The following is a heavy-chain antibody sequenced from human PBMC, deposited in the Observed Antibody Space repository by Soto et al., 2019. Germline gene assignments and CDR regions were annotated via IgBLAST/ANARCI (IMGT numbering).Heavy chain of an antibody. J-gene: IGHJ6*02. Sequence: SVNGSCKASGGTFSSYAISWVRQAPGQGLEWMGGIIPIFGTANYAQKFQGRVTITADESTSTAYMELSSLRSEDTAVYYCARLRHNWNDLEAYYYYVMYVCGQGSTVTGSS. CDR1: GGTFSSYA. CDR3: ARLRHNWNDLEAYYYYVMYV. D-gene: IGHD1-1*01. V-gene: IGHV1-69*13. CDR2: IIPIFGTA.